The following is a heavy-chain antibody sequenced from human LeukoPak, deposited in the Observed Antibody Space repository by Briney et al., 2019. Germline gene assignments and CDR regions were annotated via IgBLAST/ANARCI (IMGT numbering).Heavy chain of an antibody. V-gene: IGHV3-11*04. D-gene: IGHD3-3*01. CDR2: ISSSSSTI. CDR1: GFTFSDYY. Sequence: GGSLRLSCAASGFTFSDYYMSWIRQAPGKGPEWVSYISSSSSTIYYADSVKGRFTISRDNAKNSLYLQMNSLRAEDTAVYYCARVQRFLEWLTLDYWGQGTLVTVSS. CDR3: ARVQRFLEWLTLDY. J-gene: IGHJ4*02.